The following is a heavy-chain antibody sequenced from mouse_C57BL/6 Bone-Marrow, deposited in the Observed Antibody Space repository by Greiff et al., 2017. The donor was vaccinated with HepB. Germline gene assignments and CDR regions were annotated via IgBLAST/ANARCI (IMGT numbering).Heavy chain of an antibody. D-gene: IGHD1-1*01. V-gene: IGHV1-5*01. J-gene: IGHJ2*01. CDR2: IYPGNSDT. CDR3: SQYFSYYYGSSYFDY. CDR1: GYTFTSYW. Sequence: EVQLQQSGTVLARPGASVKMSCKTSGYTFTSYWMHWVKQRPGQGLEWIGAIYPGNSDTSYNQKFKGKAKLTAVTSASTAYMELSSLTNEDSAVYYCSQYFSYYYGSSYFDYWGQGTTLTVSS.